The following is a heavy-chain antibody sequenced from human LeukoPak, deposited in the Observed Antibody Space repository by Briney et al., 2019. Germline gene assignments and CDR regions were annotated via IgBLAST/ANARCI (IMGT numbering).Heavy chain of an antibody. V-gene: IGHV3-7*01. CDR2: IKQDGSEK. CDR3: ARDPGIAAAGKPYYYYYYMEV. Sequence: GGSLRLSCAASGFTFSSYWMSWVRQAPGKGLEWVANIKQDGSEKYYVDSVKGRFTISRDKAKNSLYLQVKSQMAEDTAVYYCARDPGIAAAGKPYYYYYYMEVWGKGTTVTVSS. J-gene: IGHJ6*03. CDR1: GFTFSSYW. D-gene: IGHD6-13*01.